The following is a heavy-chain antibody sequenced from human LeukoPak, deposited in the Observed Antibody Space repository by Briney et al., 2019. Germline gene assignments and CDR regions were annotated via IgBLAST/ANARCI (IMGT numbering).Heavy chain of an antibody. V-gene: IGHV3-23*01. Sequence: SGGSLRLSCAASGFTFSSYAMSWVRQAPGKGLEWVSAISVSGGSTYYADSVKGRFTISRDNSKNTLYLQMNSLRAEDTAVYYCAKDQEEGDLGLGTFWGQGTLVTVSS. CDR2: ISVSGGST. CDR1: GFTFSSYA. D-gene: IGHD2-21*02. J-gene: IGHJ4*02. CDR3: AKDQEEGDLGLGTF.